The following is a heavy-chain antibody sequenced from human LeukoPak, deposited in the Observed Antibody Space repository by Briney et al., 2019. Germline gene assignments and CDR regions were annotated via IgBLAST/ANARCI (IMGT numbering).Heavy chain of an antibody. V-gene: IGHV4-4*02. CDR3: ATQLGSDAFDI. CDR2: IYHSGST. CDR1: GGSISSSNW. J-gene: IGHJ3*02. Sequence: SGTLSLTCAVSGGSISSSNWWSWVRQPPGKGLEWIGEIYHSGSTNYNPSLNSRVTISVDKSKNQFSLKLSSVTAADTAVYYCATQLGSDAFDIWGQGTMVTVSS. D-gene: IGHD7-27*01.